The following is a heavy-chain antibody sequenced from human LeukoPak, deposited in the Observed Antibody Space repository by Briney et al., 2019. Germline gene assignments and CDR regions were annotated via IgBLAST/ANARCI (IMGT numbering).Heavy chain of an antibody. CDR2: ISSDGSST. CDR3: ARDNNWNYPDY. D-gene: IGHD1-7*01. CDR1: GFTFSSYW. Sequence: GGSLRLSCAASGFTFSSYWMYWVRQAPGKGLVWVSRISSDGSSTRYADSVKGRFTISRDNAKNTLFLQMNSLRAEDTAVYYCARDNNWNYPDYWGQGTLVTVSS. V-gene: IGHV3-74*01. J-gene: IGHJ4*02.